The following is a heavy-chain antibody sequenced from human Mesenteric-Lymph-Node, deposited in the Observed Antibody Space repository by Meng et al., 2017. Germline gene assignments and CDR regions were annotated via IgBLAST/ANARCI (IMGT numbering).Heavy chain of an antibody. CDR3: AKEWIEIGHPHFDH. CDR2: ITSNGDST. V-gene: IGHV3-23*01. CDR1: GLTFRNDA. Sequence: EVQLLQSGGDWVQPGGSLSLSWAVSGLTFRNDAMSWLRQAPGKGLEWVSGITSNGDSTYYIDSVKGRFTISRDNFKNTLYLQMNSLRAEDTAIYYCAKEWIEIGHPHFDHWGQGSLVTVLL. J-gene: IGHJ4*02. D-gene: IGHD5-12*01.